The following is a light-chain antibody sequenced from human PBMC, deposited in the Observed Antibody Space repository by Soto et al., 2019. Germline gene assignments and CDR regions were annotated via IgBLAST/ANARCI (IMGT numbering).Light chain of an antibody. CDR2: YAS. CDR3: QQYNSYPYT. V-gene: IGKV1-5*03. CDR1: QSISTF. J-gene: IGKJ2*01. Sequence: DILMTQSPSALSASVGDRVTITCRASQSISTFLAWYQQKPGKAPNLLIYYASNLQSGVPSRFGGSGSGTEFSLTISTLQPDDFAPYDCQQYNSYPYTFGQGTKLEIK.